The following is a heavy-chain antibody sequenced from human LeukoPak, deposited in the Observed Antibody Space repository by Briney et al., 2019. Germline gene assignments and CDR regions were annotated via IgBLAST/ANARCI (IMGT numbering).Heavy chain of an antibody. CDR3: ARETRGFGELSPY. V-gene: IGHV3-69-1*01. Sequence: GGSLRLSCATSGFTFSNFAMNWVRQAPGKGLEWVSGISTGGTIYYADSVKGRFTISRDNAKNSLYLQMNSLRAEDTAVYYCARETRGFGELSPYWGQGTLVTVSS. J-gene: IGHJ4*02. D-gene: IGHD3-10*01. CDR2: ISTGGTI. CDR1: GFTFSNFA.